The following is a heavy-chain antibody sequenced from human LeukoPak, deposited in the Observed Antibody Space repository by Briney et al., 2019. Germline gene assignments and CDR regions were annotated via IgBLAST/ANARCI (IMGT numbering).Heavy chain of an antibody. CDR1: GGSISSYY. J-gene: IGHJ1*01. Sequence: SETLSLTCTVSGGSISSYYWSWIRQPPGKGLEWIGYIYYSGSTNYNPSLKSRVTISVDTSKNQFSLKLSSVTAADTAVYYCARGNYYYDSWGQGTLVTVSS. CDR2: IYYSGST. V-gene: IGHV4-59*01. CDR3: ARGNYYYDS. D-gene: IGHD3-22*01.